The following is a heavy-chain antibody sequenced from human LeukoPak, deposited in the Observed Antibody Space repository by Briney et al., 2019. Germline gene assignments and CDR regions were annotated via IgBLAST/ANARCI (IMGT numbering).Heavy chain of an antibody. Sequence: ASVKVSCKASGYTFTDYYIHWVRQAPGQGLELMAWINPNSGGTKFAQKFQGKVTMTRDTSIGTAYMALSRLRSDDTAVYYCARAPRASSTSSAIDYWGQGTLVTVSS. CDR1: GYTFTDYY. CDR2: INPNSGGT. CDR3: ARAPRASSTSSAIDY. V-gene: IGHV1-2*02. J-gene: IGHJ4*02. D-gene: IGHD6-6*01.